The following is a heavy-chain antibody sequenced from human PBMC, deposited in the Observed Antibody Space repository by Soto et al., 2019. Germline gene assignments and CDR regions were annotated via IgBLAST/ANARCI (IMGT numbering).Heavy chain of an antibody. V-gene: IGHV3-23*01. CDR3: AKDPRRFDP. Sequence: PGGSLRLSCTASGFTXSSHAMTWVRQAPGKGLEWVSGLSDSGGSTYYADSVKGRFTISRDNSRDTLYLQMDSLRAEDTAVYYYAKDPRRFDPWGQGTLVTVSS. CDR2: LSDSGGST. J-gene: IGHJ5*02. CDR1: GFTXSSHA.